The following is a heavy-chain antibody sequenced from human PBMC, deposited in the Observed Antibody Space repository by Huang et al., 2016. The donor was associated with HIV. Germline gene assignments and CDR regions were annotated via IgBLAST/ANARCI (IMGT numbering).Heavy chain of an antibody. V-gene: IGHV4-61*09. CDR3: ARVESGYYDAFDI. J-gene: IGHJ3*02. CDR1: GGSIRTGNYD. D-gene: IGHD3-3*01. CDR2: LSTGGSA. Sequence: QVQLQESGPGLVKPSETLSLTCTVSGGSIRTGNYDWSWIRQPAGKGLEGVGHLSTGGSANYNPSLKSRVTSSLDTSKTQFSLKLSSVTAADSAVYYCARVESGYYDAFDIWGPGTTVTVSS.